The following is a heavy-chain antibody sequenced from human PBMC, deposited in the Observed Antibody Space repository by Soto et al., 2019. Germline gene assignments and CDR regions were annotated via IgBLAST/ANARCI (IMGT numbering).Heavy chain of an antibody. V-gene: IGHV3-15*01. CDR1: GFSFSDSA. Sequence: PGGSLRLSCAASGFSFSDSAMHWVRQASGKGLEWVGRIKSKTSGGTTDYAAPVKGRFTISRDDSRNTLYLQMNSLKTEDTAVYYCTADSPDQGILAYWGQGTLVTVSS. CDR3: TADSPDQGILAY. CDR2: IKSKTSGGTT. J-gene: IGHJ4*02.